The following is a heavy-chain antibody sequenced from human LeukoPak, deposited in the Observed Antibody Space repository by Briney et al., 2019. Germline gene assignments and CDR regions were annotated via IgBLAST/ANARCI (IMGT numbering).Heavy chain of an antibody. Sequence: PSETLSLTCAVYGGSFSGYYWSCIRQPPGKGLEWIGEINHSGSINYNPSLKSRVTISVDTSKNQFSLKLSSVTAADTAVYYCARGRTSYSSSWYRALVHWFDPWGQGTLVTVSS. CDR3: ARGRTSYSSSWYRALVHWFDP. D-gene: IGHD6-13*01. CDR2: INHSGSI. J-gene: IGHJ5*02. CDR1: GGSFSGYY. V-gene: IGHV4-34*01.